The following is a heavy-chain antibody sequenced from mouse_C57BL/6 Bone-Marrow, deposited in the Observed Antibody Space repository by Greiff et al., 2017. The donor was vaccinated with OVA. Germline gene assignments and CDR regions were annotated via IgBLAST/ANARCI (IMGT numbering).Heavy chain of an antibody. J-gene: IGHJ3*01. CDR1: GFTFSDYY. Sequence: EVKLMESGGGLVQPGGSLKLSCAASGFTFSDYYMYWVRQTPEKRLEWVAYISNGGGSTYYPDTVKGRFPISRDNAKNTLYLQMSRLKAEDTARDYCARCGPWFAYWGQGTLVTVSA. CDR3: ARCGPWFAY. CDR2: ISNGGGST. V-gene: IGHV5-12*01.